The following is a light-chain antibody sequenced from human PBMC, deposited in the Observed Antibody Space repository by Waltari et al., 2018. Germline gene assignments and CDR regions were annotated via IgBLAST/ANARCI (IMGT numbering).Light chain of an antibody. CDR3: FSYTSSISYV. V-gene: IGLV2-14*01. CDR2: EFS. Sequence: QSALTQPASAAGSPGQSITISCTGTSSDVGGSNYVSWYQQHPGKAPKVMIYEFSNRPSGVSNRFSGSKSGNTASLIISGLQAEDEADYYCFSYTSSISYVFGTGTKVTVL. J-gene: IGLJ1*01. CDR1: SSDVGGSNY.